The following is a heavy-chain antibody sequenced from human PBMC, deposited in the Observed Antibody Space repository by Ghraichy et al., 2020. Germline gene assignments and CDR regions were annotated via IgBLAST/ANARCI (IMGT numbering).Heavy chain of an antibody. V-gene: IGHV3-48*01. CDR2: ISRSGRTI. J-gene: IGHJ6*02. Sequence: GGSLRLSCAASGFTFSSYTMNWVRQAPGKGLEWVSHISRSGRTIYYADSVRGRFTISRDNAKNSLRLQMNSLRAEDTAVYYCARDGLSVDYYYGMDVWGQGTTVTVSS. CDR3: ARDGLSVDYYYGMDV. D-gene: IGHD2-21*01. CDR1: GFTFSSYT.